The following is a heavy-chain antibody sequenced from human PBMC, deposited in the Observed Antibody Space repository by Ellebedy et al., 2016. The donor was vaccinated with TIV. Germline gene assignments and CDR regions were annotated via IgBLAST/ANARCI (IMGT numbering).Heavy chain of an antibody. CDR3: ARRSTGCAFDS. CDR1: GFTFSTYR. Sequence: GESLKISCAASGFTFSTYRMTWVRQAPGKGLEWVSIISANGGTTYYADSVKGRFTISRDNSKNTLFLQMSSLRAEDTAVYFCARRSTGCAFDSWGQGTLVTVSS. D-gene: IGHD2-8*02. CDR2: ISANGGTT. V-gene: IGHV3-23*01. J-gene: IGHJ4*02.